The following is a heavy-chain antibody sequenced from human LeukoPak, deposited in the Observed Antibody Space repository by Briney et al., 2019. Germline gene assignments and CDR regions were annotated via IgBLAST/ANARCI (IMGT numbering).Heavy chain of an antibody. V-gene: IGHV4-34*01. D-gene: IGHD1-1*01. CDR3: ARVTGYMTEDYFDY. CDR2: IYYSGST. Sequence: SETLSLTCAVYGGSFSAYYWSWIRQPPGKGLEWIGSIYYSGSTYYNPSLKSRVTISVDTSKNQFSLRLSSVTAADTAVYYCARVTGYMTEDYFDYWGQGTLITVSS. CDR1: GGSFSAYY. J-gene: IGHJ4*02.